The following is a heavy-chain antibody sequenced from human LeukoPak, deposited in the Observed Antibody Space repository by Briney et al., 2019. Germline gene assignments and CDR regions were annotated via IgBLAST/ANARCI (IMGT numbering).Heavy chain of an antibody. CDR2: IKQDGSEK. Sequence: QTGGSLRLSCAASGFTFSSYWMSWVRQAPGKGLEWVANIKQDGSEKYYVDSVKGRFTISRDNAKNSLYLQMNSLRAEDTALYYCARGPRWELRGDAFDIWGQGTMVTVSS. D-gene: IGHD1-26*01. CDR3: ARGPRWELRGDAFDI. J-gene: IGHJ3*02. CDR1: GFTFSSYW. V-gene: IGHV3-7*03.